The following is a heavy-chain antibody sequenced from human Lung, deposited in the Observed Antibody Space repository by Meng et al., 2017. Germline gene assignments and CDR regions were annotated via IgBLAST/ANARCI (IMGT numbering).Heavy chain of an antibody. D-gene: IGHD6-19*01. CDR1: GFTSNNHE. CDR3: ARVSGWRLDY. V-gene: IGHV3-48*03. CDR2: ISSRSAAI. Sequence: GGSLRFSFAASGFTSNNHEMNWFRQAPGKGLEWVSYISSRSAAIHYADSVKGRFTISRDNAKNSLYLQMNSLKAEDTAVYYCARVSGWRLDYWGQGALVTVSS. J-gene: IGHJ4*02.